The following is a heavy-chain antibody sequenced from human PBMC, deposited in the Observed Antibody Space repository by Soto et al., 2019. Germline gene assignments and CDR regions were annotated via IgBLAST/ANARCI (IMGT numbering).Heavy chain of an antibody. CDR1: GGSISSYY. D-gene: IGHD3-3*01. CDR3: ATVGDNALPTQGRQRDWFDT. Sequence: PSETLSLTCTVSGGSISSYYWSWIRQPAGKGLEWIGRIYTSGSTNYNPSLKSRVTMSVDTSKNQFSLKLSSVTAADTAVYYCATVGDNALPTQGRQRDWFDTWGQGTLVTVSS. CDR2: IYTSGST. V-gene: IGHV4-4*07. J-gene: IGHJ5*02.